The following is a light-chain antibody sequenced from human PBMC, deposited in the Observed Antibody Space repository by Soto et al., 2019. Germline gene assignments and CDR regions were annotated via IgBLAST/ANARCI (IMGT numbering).Light chain of an antibody. CDR2: HAS. CDR1: QVVSSSY. J-gene: IGKJ2*01. V-gene: IGKV3-20*01. Sequence: EIVLTQSPGTLSLSPGESATLSCRANQVVSSSYLAWYQQKPGQAPRLLIYHASDRATGVPDRFSDSGSGTDFALTITRLEPEDFALFYCQQYGTFPFSFGQGTKLEIK. CDR3: QQYGTFPFS.